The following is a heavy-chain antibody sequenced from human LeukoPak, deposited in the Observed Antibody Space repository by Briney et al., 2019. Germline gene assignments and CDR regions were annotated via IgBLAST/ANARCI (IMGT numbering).Heavy chain of an antibody. CDR2: INPSGGST. CDR1: GYTFTNYY. CDR3: ARDLGIAAAGTVILRFDY. Sequence: ASVKVSCKASGYTFTNYYVHWVRQAPGQGLEWMGIINPSGGSTSYAQKFQGRVTMTRDTSTSTVYMELSSLRSEDTAVYYCARDLGIAAAGTVILRFDYWGQGTLVTVSS. J-gene: IGHJ4*02. V-gene: IGHV1-46*01. D-gene: IGHD6-13*01.